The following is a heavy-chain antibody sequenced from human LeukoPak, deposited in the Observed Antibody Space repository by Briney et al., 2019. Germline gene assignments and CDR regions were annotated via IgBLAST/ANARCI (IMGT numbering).Heavy chain of an antibody. CDR3: ARSEQWLVQDQGSFDY. V-gene: IGHV4-39*07. D-gene: IGHD6-19*01. CDR2: IYYSGST. J-gene: IGHJ4*02. CDR1: GGSISSSSYY. Sequence: SETLSLTCTVSGGSISSSSYYWGWIRQPPGKGLEWIGSIYYSGSTYYNPSLKSRVTISVDTSKNQFSLKLSSVTAADTAVYYCARSEQWLVQDQGSFDYWGQGTLVTVSS.